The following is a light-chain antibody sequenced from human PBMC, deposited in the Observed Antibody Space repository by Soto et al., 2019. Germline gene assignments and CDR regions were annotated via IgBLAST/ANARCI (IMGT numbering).Light chain of an antibody. V-gene: IGLV2-14*01. J-gene: IGLJ1*01. CDR1: SSDIGGYNY. CDR3: SSYTSSSTYV. CDR2: DVS. Sequence: QSVLTQPASVXGSPGQSITISCTGTSSDIGGYNYVSWYQQHPGKVPNLVIYDVSTRPSGVSNRFSGSKSDNTASLTISGLQAEDEADYYCSSYTSSSTYVFGIGTKVTVL.